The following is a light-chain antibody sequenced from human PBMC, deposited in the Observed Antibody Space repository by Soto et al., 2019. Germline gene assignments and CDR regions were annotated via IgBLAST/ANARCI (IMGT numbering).Light chain of an antibody. CDR3: SSYAGSNIV. CDR1: SSDVGGYNY. CDR2: EVS. V-gene: IGLV2-8*01. Sequence: QSALTQPPSASGSPGQSVTISCTGTSSDVGGYNYVSWYQQNPGKAPKLMIYEVSKRPSGVPDRFSGSKSGNTASLTVSGLQAEDEADYYCSSYAGSNIVFGGGTKVTVL. J-gene: IGLJ2*01.